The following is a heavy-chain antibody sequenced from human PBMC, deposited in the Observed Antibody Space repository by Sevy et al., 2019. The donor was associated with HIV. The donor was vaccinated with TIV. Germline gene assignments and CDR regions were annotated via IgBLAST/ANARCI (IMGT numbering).Heavy chain of an antibody. J-gene: IGHJ4*02. CDR2: LKSDVYGGTV. CDR1: GLTFGDYC. V-gene: IGHV3-49*04. D-gene: IGHD6-13*01. Sequence: GGSLRLSCTASGLTFGDYCMSWVRQAPGKGLEWVAFLKSDVYGGTVDHAASVRGRFVISRDDSKTIADLQLNDLKTEDTGDYYCTRWKAAQSIFDYWGQGALVTVSS. CDR3: TRWKAAQSIFDY.